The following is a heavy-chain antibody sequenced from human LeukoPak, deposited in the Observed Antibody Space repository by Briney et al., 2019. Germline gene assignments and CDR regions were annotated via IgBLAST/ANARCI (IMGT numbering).Heavy chain of an antibody. Sequence: GGSLRLSCAASGFTFSSYAMHWVRQAPGKGLEWVAVISYDGSNKYYADSVKGRFTISRDNSKNTLYLQMNSLRAEDTAVYYCASVSCSGGSCYRAFDIWGQGTMVTVSS. V-gene: IGHV3-30-3*01. CDR3: ASVSCSGGSCYRAFDI. D-gene: IGHD2-15*01. CDR1: GFTFSSYA. J-gene: IGHJ3*02. CDR2: ISYDGSNK.